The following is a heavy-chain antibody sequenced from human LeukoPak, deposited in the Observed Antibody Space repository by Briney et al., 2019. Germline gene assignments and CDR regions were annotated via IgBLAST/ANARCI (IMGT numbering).Heavy chain of an antibody. CDR3: AKDEGRYIVDY. J-gene: IGHJ4*02. CDR2: ITYDGSNK. V-gene: IGHV3-30*18. CDR1: GFTFRSYG. Sequence: PGGSLRLSCAASGFTFRSYGMHWVRQAPGKGLEWVAVITYDGSNKYYADAVKGRFTISRDTSKNTLYLQMNSLRADDTAVYYCAKDEGRYIVDYWGQGTLVTVSS. D-gene: IGHD1-26*01.